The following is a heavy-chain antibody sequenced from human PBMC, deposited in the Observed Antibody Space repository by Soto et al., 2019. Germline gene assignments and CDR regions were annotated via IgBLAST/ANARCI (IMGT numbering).Heavy chain of an antibody. CDR3: AKDHRAVAGTGAFDI. Sequence: GGSLRLSCAASGFTFSSYGMHWVRQAPGKGLEWVAVISYDGSNKYYADSVKGRFTISRDNSKNTLYLQMNSLRAEDTAVYYCAKDHRAVAGTGAFDIWGQGTMVSVSS. CDR1: GFTFSSYG. V-gene: IGHV3-30*18. D-gene: IGHD6-19*01. CDR2: ISYDGSNK. J-gene: IGHJ3*02.